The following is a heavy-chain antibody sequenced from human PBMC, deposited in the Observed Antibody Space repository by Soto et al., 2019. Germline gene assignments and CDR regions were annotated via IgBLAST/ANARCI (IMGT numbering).Heavy chain of an antibody. CDR2: IIPMSGTP. D-gene: IGHD3-10*01. CDR1: GESFSDFA. CDR3: AITPGGSHHALYLMDV. V-gene: IGHV1-69*19. J-gene: IGHJ6*02. Sequence: QVQLVQSGAEVRKPGSSVKVSCKSSGESFSDFAISWVRQAPAKGLEWMGGIIPMSGTPNYAQRFQGRGLITACVATKTAYMDLANLRYEDTAVYYCAITPGGSHHALYLMDVWGQGATVTVSS.